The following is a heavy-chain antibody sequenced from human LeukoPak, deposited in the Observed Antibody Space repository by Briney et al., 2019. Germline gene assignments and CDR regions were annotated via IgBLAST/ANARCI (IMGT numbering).Heavy chain of an antibody. CDR1: LFTFSSYA. V-gene: IGHV3-23*01. CDR2: VSAGGGTT. Sequence: GGSLRLSSAPSLFTFSSYAMSSVRQAPRKGLDWVSGVSAGGGTTYYEDSVKGRFTISRDNSKNTLYLQMNSLRAEDTAIYYCARTGYCSSTSCSAGFDPWGQGTLVTVSS. D-gene: IGHD2-2*01. J-gene: IGHJ5*02. CDR3: ARTGYCSSTSCSAGFDP.